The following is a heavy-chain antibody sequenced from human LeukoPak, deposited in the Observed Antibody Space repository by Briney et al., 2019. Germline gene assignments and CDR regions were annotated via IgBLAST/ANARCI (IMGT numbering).Heavy chain of an antibody. Sequence: GFTFSSYXXNWVRQXPGKGLEXVSYIRTSRIDILYADALKGRFTISRENAKRSLYLQMNSLRAEDTAVYYCARKGTDTSASRFDYWGQGTLVTVSS. CDR3: ARKGTDTSASRFDY. CDR1: GFTFSSYX. J-gene: IGHJ4*02. D-gene: IGHD3/OR15-3a*01. CDR2: IRTSRIDI. V-gene: IGHV3-21*05.